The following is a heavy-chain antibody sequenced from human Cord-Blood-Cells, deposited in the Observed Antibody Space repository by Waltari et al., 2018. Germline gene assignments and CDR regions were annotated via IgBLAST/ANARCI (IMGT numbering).Heavy chain of an antibody. CDR2: IYHIGST. D-gene: IGHD7-27*01. CDR3: ARELGYYFDY. V-gene: IGHV4-30-2*01. CDR1: GGPLSSGGYS. Sequence: QLQLQESGSGLVKPSQTLSLTCAVSGGPLSSGGYSWSWIRQPPGKGRDWMGYIYHIGSTYYNPSLKSRVTISVDRSKNQFSLKLSSVTAADTAVYYCARELGYYFDYWGQGTLVTVSS. J-gene: IGHJ4*02.